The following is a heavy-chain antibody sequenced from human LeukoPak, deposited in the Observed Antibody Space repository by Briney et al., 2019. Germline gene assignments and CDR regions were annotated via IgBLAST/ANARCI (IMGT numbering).Heavy chain of an antibody. J-gene: IGHJ4*02. CDR2: ISWNSGSI. CDR1: GFTFSNHG. V-gene: IGHV3-9*01. Sequence: GGSLRLSCAASGFTFSNHGMNWVRQAPGKGLEWVSGISWNSGSIGYADSVKGRFTISRDNAKNSLYLQMNSLRAEDTALYYCAKDRGYYGSGSYFDYWGQGTLVTVSS. CDR3: AKDRGYYGSGSYFDY. D-gene: IGHD3-10*01.